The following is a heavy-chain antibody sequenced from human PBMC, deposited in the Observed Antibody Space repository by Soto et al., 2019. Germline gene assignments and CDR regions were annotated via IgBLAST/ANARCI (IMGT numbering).Heavy chain of an antibody. CDR3: AGEAFDS. V-gene: IGHV3-30-3*01. Sequence: QVQLVESGGGVVQPGRSLRLSCVASGFTFSNYAMEWVRQAPGKGLEWVAVVSADGSSQNCAVSVRSRFTVSRDNSKNTVYLQMNSLRIEDTATYYCAGEAFDSWGQGTLVAVSS. J-gene: IGHJ4*02. CDR1: GFTFSNYA. CDR2: VSADGSSQ.